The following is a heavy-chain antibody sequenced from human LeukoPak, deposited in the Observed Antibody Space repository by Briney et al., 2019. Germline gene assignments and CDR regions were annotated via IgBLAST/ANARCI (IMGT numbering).Heavy chain of an antibody. Sequence: NPGGSLRLSCAASGFSFSDYYMSWLRQAPGEGLEWISYISSSGGTIYYGGSVKGRFTISRDNAQNLLYLQMNSLRDEDTAVYYCARDHPAAMTGNVYDSWGQGTLVTVSA. CDR1: GFSFSDYY. D-gene: IGHD3-9*01. J-gene: IGHJ4*02. V-gene: IGHV3-11*01. CDR3: ARDHPAAMTGNVYDS. CDR2: ISSSGGTI.